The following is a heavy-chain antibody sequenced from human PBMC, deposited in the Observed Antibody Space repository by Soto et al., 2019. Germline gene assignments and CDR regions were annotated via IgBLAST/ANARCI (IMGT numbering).Heavy chain of an antibody. D-gene: IGHD2-15*01. Sequence: ESGGGVVQPGRSLRLSCAASGFTFSSYGMHWVRQAPGKGLEWVAVIWYDGSNKYYADSVKGRFTISRDNSKNTLYLQMNSLRAEDTAVYYCARGADIVVVVAATLDYWGQGTLVTVSS. J-gene: IGHJ4*02. CDR1: GFTFSSYG. CDR3: ARGADIVVVVAATLDY. V-gene: IGHV3-33*01. CDR2: IWYDGSNK.